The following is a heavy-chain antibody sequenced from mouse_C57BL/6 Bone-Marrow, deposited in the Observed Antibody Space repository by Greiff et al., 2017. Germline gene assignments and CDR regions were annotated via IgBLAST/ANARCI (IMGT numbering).Heavy chain of an antibody. CDR1: GFNIKDDY. CDR3: TTPYYSNPFAY. J-gene: IGHJ3*01. V-gene: IGHV14-4*01. Sequence: EVKVEESGAELVRPGASVKLSCTASGFNIKDDYMHWVKQRPEQGLEWIGWIDPENGDTEYASKFQGKATITADTSSNTAYLQLSSLTSEDTAVYYCTTPYYSNPFAYWGQGTLVTVSA. CDR2: IDPENGDT. D-gene: IGHD2-5*01.